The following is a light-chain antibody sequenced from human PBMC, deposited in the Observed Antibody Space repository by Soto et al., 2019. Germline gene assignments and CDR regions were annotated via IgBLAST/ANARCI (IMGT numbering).Light chain of an antibody. V-gene: IGLV2-14*01. Sequence: QSALTQPASVSGSPGQSITISCTGTSSDVGAYNFVSWYQQFPGKAPKLMIYEVSNRPSGVSDRFSGSKSGNTASLIISGLQAEDEADYYCSPQTGSATMVFGGGTKLTVL. CDR3: SPQTGSATMV. CDR1: SSDVGAYNF. J-gene: IGLJ2*01. CDR2: EVS.